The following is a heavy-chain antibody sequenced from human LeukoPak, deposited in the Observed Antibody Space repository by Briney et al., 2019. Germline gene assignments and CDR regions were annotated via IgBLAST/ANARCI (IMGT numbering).Heavy chain of an antibody. D-gene: IGHD1-26*01. V-gene: IGHV3-23*01. CDR2: ISGSGGST. CDR3: ARAGGGFDF. CDR1: GFTFSSYA. J-gene: IGHJ4*02. Sequence: GGSLRLSCAASGFTFSSYAMSWVRQAPGKGLEWVSAISGSGGSTYYADSVKGRFTISRDNGKSSVYLQMDSLRVEDTAVYYCARAGGGFDFWGQGSLVTVSA.